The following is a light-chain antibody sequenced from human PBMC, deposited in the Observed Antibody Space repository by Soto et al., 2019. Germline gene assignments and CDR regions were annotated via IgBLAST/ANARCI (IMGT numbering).Light chain of an antibody. J-gene: IGKJ4*01. Sequence: DIVMTQSPDSLAVSLGESATINCKSSQSALYSSNNKNYLAWYQQKPGQPPKLLIYWASTRESGVPDRFSGSGSGTDFTLTISSLQAEDVAVYYCQQYYSTPPTFXGGTKVDIK. V-gene: IGKV4-1*01. CDR1: QSALYSSNNKNY. CDR3: QQYYSTPPT. CDR2: WAS.